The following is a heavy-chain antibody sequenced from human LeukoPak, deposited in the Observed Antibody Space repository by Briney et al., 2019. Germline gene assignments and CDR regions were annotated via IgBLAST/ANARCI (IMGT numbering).Heavy chain of an antibody. CDR3: ARWPLTTVTTPVDY. Sequence: PSETLSLTCTVSGGSIISSDYHWGWVRQPPGKGLEWIGTISYSGSTNYNPSLKSRVTISVDTSKNQFSLKLSSVTAADTAVYYCARWPLTTVTTPVDYWGQGTLVTVSS. J-gene: IGHJ4*02. V-gene: IGHV4-39*07. D-gene: IGHD4-17*01. CDR2: ISYSGST. CDR1: GGSIISSDYH.